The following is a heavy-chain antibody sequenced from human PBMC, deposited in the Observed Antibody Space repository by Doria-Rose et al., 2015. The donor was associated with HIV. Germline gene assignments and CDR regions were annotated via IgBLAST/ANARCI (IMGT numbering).Heavy chain of an antibody. CDR3: ARIKSSRWYHKYYFDF. J-gene: IGHJ4*02. Sequence: GPVLVKPTETLTLTCTVSGVSLSSPGMGVSWIRQPPGKALEWLANIFSDDERSYQTSLKSRLTISRGTSKGQVVLTMTDMDPVDTATYYCARIKSSRWYHKYYFDFWGQGTLVIVSA. CDR1: GVSLSSPGMG. CDR2: IFSDDER. V-gene: IGHV2-26*01. D-gene: IGHD6-13*01.